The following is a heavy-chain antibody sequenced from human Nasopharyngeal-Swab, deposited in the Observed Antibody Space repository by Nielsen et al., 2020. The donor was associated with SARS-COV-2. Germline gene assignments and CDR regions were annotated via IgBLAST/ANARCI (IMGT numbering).Heavy chain of an antibody. Sequence: SVKVSCKASGGTFSSYAISWVRQAPGQGLEWMGGIITILGIANYAQKFQGRVTLTADKSTSTAYMELSSLRSEDTAVYYCARVVVGDTEGWFDPWGQGTLVTVSS. CDR2: IITILGIA. V-gene: IGHV1-69*10. CDR1: GGTFSSYA. J-gene: IGHJ5*02. D-gene: IGHD2-15*01. CDR3: ARVVVGDTEGWFDP.